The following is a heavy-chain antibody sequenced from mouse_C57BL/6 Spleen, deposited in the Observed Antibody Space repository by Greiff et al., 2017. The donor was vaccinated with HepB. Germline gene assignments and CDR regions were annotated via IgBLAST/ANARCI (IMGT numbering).Heavy chain of an antibody. D-gene: IGHD2-4*01. V-gene: IGHV5-17*01. CDR2: ISSGSSTI. J-gene: IGHJ3*01. CDR3: ARPYDYDWFAY. Sequence: EVKVVESGGGLVKPGGSLKLSCAASGFTFSDYGMHWVRQAPEKGLEWVAYISSGSSTIYYADTVKGRFTISRDNAKNTLFLQMTSLRSEDTAMYYCARPYDYDWFAYWGQGTLVTVSA. CDR1: GFTFSDYG.